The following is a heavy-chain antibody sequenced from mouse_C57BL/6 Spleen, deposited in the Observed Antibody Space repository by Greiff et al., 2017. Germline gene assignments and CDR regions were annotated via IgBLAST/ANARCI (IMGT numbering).Heavy chain of an antibody. V-gene: IGHV1-69*01. CDR1: GYTFTSYW. Sequence: VQLQQPGAELVMPGASVKLSCKASGYTFTSYWMHWVKQRPGQGLEWIGEIDPSDSYTNYNQKFKGKSTLTVDKSSSNANMQLSSLTSEDYAVYYGARPKGDAMDDWGQGTSVTVSS. J-gene: IGHJ4*01. CDR2: IDPSDSYT. CDR3: ARPKGDAMDD.